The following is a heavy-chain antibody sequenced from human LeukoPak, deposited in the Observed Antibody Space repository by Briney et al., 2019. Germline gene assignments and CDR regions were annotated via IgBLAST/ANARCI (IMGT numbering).Heavy chain of an antibody. CDR1: GGSISSGDYY. CDR3: ARDLLNEGNHLDY. CDR2: IYYSGST. J-gene: IGHJ4*02. Sequence: SETLSLTCTVSGGSISSGDYYWSWIRQPPGKGLEWIGYIYYSGSTYYNPSLKSRVTISVDTSKNQFSLKLSSVTAAGTAVYYCARDLLNEGNHLDYWGQGTLVTVSS. V-gene: IGHV4-30-4*01. D-gene: IGHD4-23*01.